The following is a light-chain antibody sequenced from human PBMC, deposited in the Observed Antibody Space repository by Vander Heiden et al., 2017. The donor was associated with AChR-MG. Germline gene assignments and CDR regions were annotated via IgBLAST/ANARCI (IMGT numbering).Light chain of an antibody. CDR2: GTS. Sequence: EVVLTQSPGTLSLSPGDRVTLSCRASQSVGTSFLAWYQHKPGQAPRLLIEGTSNRATGIPDRFTGSGSATDFTLTISRLEPEDFAVYYCQHDGTTPPCTFGQGTKLEIK. V-gene: IGKV3-20*01. CDR3: QHDGTTPPCT. CDR1: QSVGTSF. J-gene: IGKJ2*02.